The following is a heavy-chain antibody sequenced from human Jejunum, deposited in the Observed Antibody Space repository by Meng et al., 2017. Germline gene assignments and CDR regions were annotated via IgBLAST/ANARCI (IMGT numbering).Heavy chain of an antibody. J-gene: IGHJ5*02. D-gene: IGHD1-14*01. CDR1: GASVRNYY. CDR2: LYASGPT. Sequence: SETLSLTCSVSGASVRNYYWSWIRQPAGKGLEWIGRLYASGPTKYNPSLKSRVTMSLDMSTNHFSLILKSVTAADTAVYYCARWYNSKLDPWGPGILVTVSS. CDR3: ARWYNSKLDP. V-gene: IGHV4-4*07.